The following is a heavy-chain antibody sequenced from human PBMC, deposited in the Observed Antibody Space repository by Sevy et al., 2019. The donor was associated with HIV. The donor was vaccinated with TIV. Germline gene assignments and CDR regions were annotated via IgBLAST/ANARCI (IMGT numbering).Heavy chain of an antibody. Sequence: GGSLRLSCAASGFTFSSYWMSWVRQAPGKGLEWVANIKQDGSEKDYVDSVKGRFTISRDNAKNSLYLQMNSLRAEDTAVYYCAREGADYAFDIWGQGTMVTVSS. D-gene: IGHD3-16*01. J-gene: IGHJ3*02. V-gene: IGHV3-7*01. CDR3: AREGADYAFDI. CDR1: GFTFSSYW. CDR2: IKQDGSEK.